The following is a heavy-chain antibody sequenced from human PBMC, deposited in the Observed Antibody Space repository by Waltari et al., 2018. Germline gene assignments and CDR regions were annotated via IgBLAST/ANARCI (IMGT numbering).Heavy chain of an antibody. D-gene: IGHD2-21*02. J-gene: IGHJ6*03. CDR3: ARDKGGNSANYYYYYMDV. Sequence: QVQLVQSGAEVKKPGSSVKVSCKASGGTFSSYAISWVRQAPGQGLEWMGGIIPIFGTANYAQKFQGRVTITADESTSTAYMELSSLRSEDTAVYYCARDKGGNSANYYYYYMDVWGKGTTVTVSS. V-gene: IGHV1-69*01. CDR2: IIPIFGTA. CDR1: GGTFSSYA.